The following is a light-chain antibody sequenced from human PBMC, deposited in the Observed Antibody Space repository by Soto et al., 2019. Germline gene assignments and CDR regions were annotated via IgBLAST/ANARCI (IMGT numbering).Light chain of an antibody. CDR2: GAS. Sequence: EIVSTQSPGTLSLSQGERASLFCRASQSVYSNYLAWYPKKPGQAPRLLIYGASSRATGIPDRFSGSASGTDFNLTLSRLETDDFAVYEGQQSGTSTRTVGHGTKVDI. J-gene: IGKJ1*01. V-gene: IGKV3-20*01. CDR3: QQSGTSTRT. CDR1: QSVYSNY.